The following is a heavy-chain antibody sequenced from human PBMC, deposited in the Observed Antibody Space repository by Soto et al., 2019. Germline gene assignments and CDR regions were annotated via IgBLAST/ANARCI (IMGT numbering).Heavy chain of an antibody. V-gene: IGHV3-7*01. D-gene: IGHD3-9*01. CDR2: IKQDGSEK. CDR1: GFTFSNYW. J-gene: IGHJ4*02. Sequence: EVQLVESGGGLVQPGGSLRLSCAASGFTFSNYWMSWVRQAPGKGLEWVANIKQDGSEKYYVDPVRGRLTISRDNAKNSVYLQMNSLRVEDTAVYYCARDWPHYFWGQGTLVTVSS. CDR3: ARDWPHYF.